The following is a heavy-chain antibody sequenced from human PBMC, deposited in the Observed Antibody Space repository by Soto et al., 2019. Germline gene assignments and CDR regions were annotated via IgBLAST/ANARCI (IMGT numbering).Heavy chain of an antibody. J-gene: IGHJ6*02. V-gene: IGHV3-33*01. D-gene: IGHD1-20*01. CDR2: IWYDGSNK. Sequence: QVQLVESGGGVVQPGRSLRLSCAASGFTFSSYGMHWVRQAPGKGLEGVAVIWYDGSNKYYADSVKGRFTISRDNSKNTLYLQMNSLRAEDTAVYYCARDPQGMDYYYGMDVWGQGTTVTVSS. CDR1: GFTFSSYG. CDR3: ARDPQGMDYYYGMDV.